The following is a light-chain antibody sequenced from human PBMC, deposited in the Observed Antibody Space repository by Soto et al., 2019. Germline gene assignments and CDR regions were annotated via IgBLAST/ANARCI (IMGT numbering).Light chain of an antibody. CDR3: QQSYSTLWT. J-gene: IGKJ1*01. CDR1: QSISSY. V-gene: IGKV1-39*01. CDR2: AAS. Sequence: DIQMTQSPSSLSASVGDRVTITCRASQSISSYLNWYQQKPGKAPKLLIYAASSLQSGVPSRFSGSGSGTDFTLTSSSLQPEDFETYYCQQSYSTLWTFGQGTKVEI.